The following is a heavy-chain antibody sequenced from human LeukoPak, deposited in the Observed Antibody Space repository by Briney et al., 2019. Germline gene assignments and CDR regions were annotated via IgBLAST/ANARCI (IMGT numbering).Heavy chain of an antibody. D-gene: IGHD2-2*01. CDR3: ARALRRGLLPGNSG. Sequence: SVKVSCKASGGTFSSYAISWVRQAPGQGLEWMGRIIPILGIANYAQKFQGRVTITADKSTSTAYMEQSSLRSEDTAVYYCARALRRGLLPGNSGWGQGTLVTVSS. J-gene: IGHJ4*02. CDR1: GGTFSSYA. CDR2: IIPILGIA. V-gene: IGHV1-69*04.